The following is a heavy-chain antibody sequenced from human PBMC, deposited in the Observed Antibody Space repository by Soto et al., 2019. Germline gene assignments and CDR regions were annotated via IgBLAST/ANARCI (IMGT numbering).Heavy chain of an antibody. D-gene: IGHD3-10*01. Sequence: PSLTHSLTRTVSDGSSVSLGDYWSLIRQHPGKGLEWIGYIYYSGSTYYNPSLKSRVTISVDTSKNQFSLKLSSVTAADTAVYYCARGSFYPYFAYRGKGTLVPVSS. CDR1: DGSSVSLGDY. CDR2: IYYSGST. V-gene: IGHV4-31*02. J-gene: IGHJ4*02. CDR3: ARGSFYPYFAY.